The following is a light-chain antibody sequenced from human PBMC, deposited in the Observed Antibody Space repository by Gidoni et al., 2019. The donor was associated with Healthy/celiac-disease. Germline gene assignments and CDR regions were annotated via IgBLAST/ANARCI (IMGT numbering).Light chain of an antibody. J-gene: IGKJ4*01. CDR2: AAS. Sequence: DIPLTQSPSFLAASVGDRVTITCRASQGISSYVDWYQQKPGKAPKLLNYAASTLQSGVPSRFSGSGSGTEFTLTISSLQPEDFATYYCQQLNSYPLTFGGGTKVEIK. V-gene: IGKV1-9*01. CDR3: QQLNSYPLT. CDR1: QGISSY.